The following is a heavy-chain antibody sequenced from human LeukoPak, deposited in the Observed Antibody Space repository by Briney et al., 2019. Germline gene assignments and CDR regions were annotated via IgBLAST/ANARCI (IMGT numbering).Heavy chain of an antibody. CDR2: ISWDGGST. J-gene: IGHJ4*02. V-gene: IGHV3-43D*03. CDR1: GFTFDDYA. D-gene: IGHD3-16*01. Sequence: GGSLRLSCAASGFTFDDYAMHWVRQAPGKGLEWVSLISWDGGSTYYADSVKGRFTISRDNAKNSLYLQMNSLRAEDTAVYYCARGAYVALDYWGQGTLVTVSS. CDR3: ARGAYVALDY.